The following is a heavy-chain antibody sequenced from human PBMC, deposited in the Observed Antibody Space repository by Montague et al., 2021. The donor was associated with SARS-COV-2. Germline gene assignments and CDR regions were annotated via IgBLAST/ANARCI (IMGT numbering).Heavy chain of an antibody. Sequence: SETLSLTCAVSGGSFSRYYWSWIRQPPGKGLEWIGEISQSGNTKYNPSLRSRVSISLDTSRNQFSLKVSSVTAADTAIYYCARLGDGIVPSPILGLGPYYSFYYMDVWGKGTTVTVSS. J-gene: IGHJ6*03. CDR1: GGSFSRYY. CDR3: ARLGDGIVPSPILGLGPYYSFYYMDV. D-gene: IGHD2-2*02. V-gene: IGHV4-34*01. CDR2: ISQSGNT.